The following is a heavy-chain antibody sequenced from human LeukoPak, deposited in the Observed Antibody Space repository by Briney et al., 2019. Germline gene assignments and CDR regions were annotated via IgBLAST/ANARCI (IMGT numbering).Heavy chain of an antibody. CDR3: ATYSNYIDY. J-gene: IGHJ4*02. D-gene: IGHD4-11*01. CDR1: GYSISSGYY. CDR2: IHHSGST. Sequence: PSETLSLTCTVSGYSISSGYYWGWIRQPPGKGLEWIGSIHHSGSTYYKPSLKSRLTISVDTSKNQFSLKLSSVTAADTAVYYRATYSNYIDYWGRGTVVTVSS. V-gene: IGHV4-38-2*02.